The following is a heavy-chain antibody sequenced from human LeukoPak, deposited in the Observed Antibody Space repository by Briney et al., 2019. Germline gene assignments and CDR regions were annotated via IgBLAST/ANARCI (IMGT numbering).Heavy chain of an antibody. V-gene: IGHV3-21*01. CDR3: ARDRNYDFWSGTTRDAFDI. Sequence: GGSLRLSCAASGFTFSSYSMNWVRQAPGKGLEWASSISSSSSYIYYAGSVKGRFTISRDNAKNSLYLQMNSLRAEDTAVYYCARDRNYDFWSGTTRDAFDIWGQGTMVTVSS. D-gene: IGHD3-3*01. J-gene: IGHJ3*02. CDR1: GFTFSSYS. CDR2: ISSSSSYI.